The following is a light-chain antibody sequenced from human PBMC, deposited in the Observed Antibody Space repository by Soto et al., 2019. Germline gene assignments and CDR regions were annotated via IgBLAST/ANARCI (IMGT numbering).Light chain of an antibody. V-gene: IGLV2-14*01. J-gene: IGLJ1*01. CDR1: RSDVGAYNS. CDR3: SSYTSSSLYV. Sequence: QSALTQPASVSGSPGQSITISCTGTRSDVGAYNSVSWYQQHPGKAPKLMIYEVSNRPSGVSNRFSGSKSGNTASLTISGLQAEDEADYYCSSYTSSSLYVFGTGTKLTVL. CDR2: EVS.